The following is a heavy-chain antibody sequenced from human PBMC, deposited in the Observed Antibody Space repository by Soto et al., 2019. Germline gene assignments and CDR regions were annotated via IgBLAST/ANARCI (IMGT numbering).Heavy chain of an antibody. CDR2: IFYSGST. J-gene: IGHJ5*02. D-gene: IGHD3-16*01. CDR3: ARIWGDGYNKAHYNWFDP. V-gene: IGHV4-31*02. Sequence: PSETLSLTCTASGGSISSGDYYWSWMRQHPGKGLEWIGYIFYSGSTYYNPSLKSRVTISVDTSSNQFSLKLTSVTAADTAVYYCARIWGDGYNKAHYNWFDPWGQGTLVTVPQ. CDR1: GGSISSGDYY.